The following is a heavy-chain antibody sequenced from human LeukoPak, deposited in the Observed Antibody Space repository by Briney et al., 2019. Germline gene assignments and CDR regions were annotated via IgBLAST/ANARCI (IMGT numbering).Heavy chain of an antibody. D-gene: IGHD2-2*01. J-gene: IGHJ4*02. CDR1: GFVFHTYS. CDR2: ISGDRGST. V-gene: IGHV3-64*01. Sequence: PGGSLRLSCAASGFVFHTYSMHWVRQAPGKGLECVSAISGDRGSTYYANSVKGRFTISRDNSKNTLYLQMGSLRPDDTALYYCAREQPAGSTDYWGQGTLVTVSS. CDR3: AREQPAGSTDY.